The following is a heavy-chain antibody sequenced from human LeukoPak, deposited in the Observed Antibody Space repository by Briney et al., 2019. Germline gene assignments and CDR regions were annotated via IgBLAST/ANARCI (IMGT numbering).Heavy chain of an antibody. D-gene: IGHD3-3*01. CDR2: ISGSGGST. CDR3: AKDRFLLWVEPAFDI. J-gene: IGHJ3*02. V-gene: IGHV3-23*01. CDR1: GFTFSSYA. Sequence: PGGSLRLSCAASGFTFSSYAMSWVRQAPGKGLEWVSAISGSGGSTYYADSVKGRFTISRDNSKNTLYLQMNSLRAEDTAEYYCAKDRFLLWVEPAFDIWGQGTMVTVSS.